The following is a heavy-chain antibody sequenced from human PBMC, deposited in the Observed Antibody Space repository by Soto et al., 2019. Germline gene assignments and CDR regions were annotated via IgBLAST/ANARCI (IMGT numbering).Heavy chain of an antibody. CDR2: ISYDGSNK. Sequence: TGGSLRLSCAASGSTFSSYAMHWVRQAPGKGLEWVAVISYDGSNKYYADSVKGRFTISRDNAKNSLYLQMNSLRAEDTALYYCAKDGGYANYYYYYMDVWGKGTTVTVSS. CDR3: AKDGGYANYYYYYMDV. CDR1: GSTFSSYA. D-gene: IGHD5-12*01. V-gene: IGHV3-30-3*01. J-gene: IGHJ6*03.